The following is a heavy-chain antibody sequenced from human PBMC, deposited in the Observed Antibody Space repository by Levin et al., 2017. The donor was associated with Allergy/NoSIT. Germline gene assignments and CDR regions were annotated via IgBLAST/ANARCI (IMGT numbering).Heavy chain of an antibody. CDR2: IYSNGNT. Sequence: SETLSLTCAVSGGSIESYYLSWIRQPAGKGLEWIGRIYSNGNTNYSPSLKSRITMSVDTSKNQFSLKLNSVTAADTAVYYCARDNVAERGIVLYNWGQGILVTVSS. J-gene: IGHJ4*02. V-gene: IGHV4-4*07. CDR1: GGSIESYY. CDR3: ARDNVAERGIVLYN. D-gene: IGHD2-15*01.